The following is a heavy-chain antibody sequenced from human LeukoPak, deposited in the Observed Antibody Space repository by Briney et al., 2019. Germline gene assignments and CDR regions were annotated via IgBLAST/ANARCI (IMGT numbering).Heavy chain of an antibody. J-gene: IGHJ4*02. CDR1: GYTFTSHD. CDR3: ATSTPAIPPWDYGDFFDY. Sequence: GASVKVSCKASGYTFTSHDINWVRQATGQGLEWMGWMNPNSGNTGYAQKFQGRVTMTEDTSTDTAYMELSSLRSEDTAVYYCATSTPAIPPWDYGDFFDYWGQGTLVTVSS. V-gene: IGHV1-8*02. D-gene: IGHD4-17*01. CDR2: MNPNSGNT.